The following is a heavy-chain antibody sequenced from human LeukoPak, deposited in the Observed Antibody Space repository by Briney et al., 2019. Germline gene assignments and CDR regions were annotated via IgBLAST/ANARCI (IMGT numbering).Heavy chain of an antibody. V-gene: IGHV4-59*01. J-gene: IGHJ3*02. D-gene: IGHD4-17*01. CDR2: IYYSGST. CDR3: ARASPYDYGVPNNAFDI. CDR1: GGSISSYY. Sequence: PSETLSLTCTVSGGSISSYYWSWIRQPPGKGLEWIGYIYYSGSTNYNPSLKSRVTISVDTSKNQFSLKLSSVTAADTAVYYCARASPYDYGVPNNAFDIWGQGTMVTVSS.